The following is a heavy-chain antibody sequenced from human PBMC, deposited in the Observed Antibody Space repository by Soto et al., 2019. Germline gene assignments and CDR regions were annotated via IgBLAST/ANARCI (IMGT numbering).Heavy chain of an antibody. D-gene: IGHD3-3*01. CDR3: ARDGLPDDFRSGGYWFDP. J-gene: IGHJ5*02. V-gene: IGHV3-30*04. CDR1: GFTFSTFA. Sequence: GGSLRLSCAASGFTFSTFAFHWVRQAPGKGLEWVALISHDGSYKYYADSVKGRFTISRGNSENSLYMEMNSLRAEDTAVYFCARDGLPDDFRSGGYWFDPWGQGTQVTVSS. CDR2: ISHDGSYK.